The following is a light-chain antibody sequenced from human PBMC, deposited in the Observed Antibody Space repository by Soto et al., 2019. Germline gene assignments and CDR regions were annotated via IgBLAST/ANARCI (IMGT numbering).Light chain of an antibody. CDR3: QKYISAPFT. CDR1: HAISNY. J-gene: IGKJ3*01. Sequence: DIQMTQSPSSLSASVGDRVTITCRASHAISNYLAWYQQKPGKVPKLLIYAASTLQSGVPSRFSGSGSGTDFTLTISSLQPEDVATYYCQKYISAPFTFGPGTKVDLK. CDR2: AAS. V-gene: IGKV1-27*01.